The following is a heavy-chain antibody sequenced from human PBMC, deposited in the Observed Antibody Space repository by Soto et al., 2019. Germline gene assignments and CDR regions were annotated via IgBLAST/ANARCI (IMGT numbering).Heavy chain of an antibody. Sequence: QVQLVESGGGVVQPGRSLRLSCAASGFTFSSYGMHWVRQAPGKGLEWVAVISYDGSNKYYADSVKGRFTISRDNSKNTLYLQMNSLRAEDTAVYYCAKDLEETSGPEDIVVVPAARGRVFYDYWGQGTLVTVSS. CDR3: AKDLEETSGPEDIVVVPAARGRVFYDY. J-gene: IGHJ4*02. V-gene: IGHV3-30*18. CDR1: GFTFSSYG. CDR2: ISYDGSNK. D-gene: IGHD2-2*01.